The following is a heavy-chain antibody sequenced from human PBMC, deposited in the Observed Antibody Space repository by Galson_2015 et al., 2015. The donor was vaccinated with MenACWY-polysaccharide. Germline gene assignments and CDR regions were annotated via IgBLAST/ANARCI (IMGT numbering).Heavy chain of an antibody. CDR2: IGTAGDK. CDR3: AREAYKVESRRGVYYYGMDV. D-gene: IGHD3-10*01. V-gene: IGHV3-13*01. CDR1: GFTFSRND. Sequence: SLILAGAASGFTFSRNDMHWVRHVAGKGLEWVSAIGTAGDKHYPDSVKGRFTISRENARDSLYLQINSLRAGDRAVYYCAREAYKVESRRGVYYYGMDVWGQGTTVTVSS. J-gene: IGHJ6*02.